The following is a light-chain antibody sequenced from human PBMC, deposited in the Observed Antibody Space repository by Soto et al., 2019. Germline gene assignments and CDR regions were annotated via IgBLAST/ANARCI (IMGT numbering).Light chain of an antibody. J-gene: IGKJ1*01. Sequence: EIVLTQSPGTLSLSPGERATLSCRASQSVSSSYLAWYQQKPGQAPRLLIYGASSRATGIPDRFSGSGSGTDFTHTISRLEPEDFAVYYCQQYGSSPPWTCGQGTKVEIK. CDR3: QQYGSSPPWT. CDR2: GAS. V-gene: IGKV3-20*01. CDR1: QSVSSSY.